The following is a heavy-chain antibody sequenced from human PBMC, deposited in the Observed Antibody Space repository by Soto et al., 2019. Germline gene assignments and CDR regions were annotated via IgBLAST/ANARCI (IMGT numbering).Heavy chain of an antibody. V-gene: IGHV4-31*03. Sequence: QVQLQESGPGLVKPSQTLSLTCTVSGGSIRSGGYYWSWIRQHPGKGLEWIGYIYYSGSTYYNPSLKSRVTISVDTSKNQFSLKLSSVTAADTAVYYCARNPEYCSSTRAPQRCGWFDPWGQGTLVTVSS. D-gene: IGHD2-2*01. CDR3: ARNPEYCSSTRAPQRCGWFDP. CDR1: GGSIRSGGYY. J-gene: IGHJ5*02. CDR2: IYYSGST.